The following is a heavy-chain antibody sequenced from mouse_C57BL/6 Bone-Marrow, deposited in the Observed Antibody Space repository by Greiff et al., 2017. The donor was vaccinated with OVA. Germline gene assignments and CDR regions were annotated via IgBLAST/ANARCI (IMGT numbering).Heavy chain of an antibody. Sequence: VKLQQPGAELVKPGASVKMSCKASGYTFTSYWITWVKQRPGQGLEWIGDIYPGSGSTNYNEKFKSKATLTVDTSSSTAYMQLSSLTSEDSAVYYCARGGHYGSKGAMDYWGQGTSVTVSS. CDR2: IYPGSGST. CDR1: GYTFTSYW. D-gene: IGHD1-1*01. CDR3: ARGGHYGSKGAMDY. V-gene: IGHV1-55*01. J-gene: IGHJ4*01.